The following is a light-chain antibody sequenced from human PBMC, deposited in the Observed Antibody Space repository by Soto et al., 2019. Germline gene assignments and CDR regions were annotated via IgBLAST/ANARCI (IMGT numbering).Light chain of an antibody. J-gene: IGKJ4*01. Sequence: EIVLTQSPATLSLSPWERATLSCRASQSVSSYLAWYQQKPGQAPRLLIYDASNRATGIPARFSGSGSGTDFTLTISSLEPEDFAVYYCQQRSNWPRLFGGGTKVDIK. CDR3: QQRSNWPRL. V-gene: IGKV3-11*01. CDR2: DAS. CDR1: QSVSSY.